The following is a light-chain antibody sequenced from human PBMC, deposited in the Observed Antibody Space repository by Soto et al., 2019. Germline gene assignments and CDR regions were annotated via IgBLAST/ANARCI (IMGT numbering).Light chain of an antibody. Sequence: EIVLTQSPASLSVSPGEGATFSCRASQTINRNLAWYHQIPGQAPRLLIYDASARATGIPARFGGSGSGTEFSLTISSLHSGDFASYYCQQHHHWPYTFGPRTRLEIK. CDR2: DAS. J-gene: IGKJ2*01. CDR1: QTINRN. CDR3: QQHHHWPYT. V-gene: IGKV3-15*01.